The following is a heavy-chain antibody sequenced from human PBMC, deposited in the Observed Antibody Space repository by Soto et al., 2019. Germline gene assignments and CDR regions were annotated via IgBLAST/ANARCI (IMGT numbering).Heavy chain of an antibody. Sequence: SETLSLTCAVYGGSFSGYYWSWIRQPPGKGLEWIGEINHSGSTNYNPSLKSRVTISVDTSKNQFSLKLSSVTAADTAVYYCAREREVLLWFGANNWFDPWGQGTLVTVSS. V-gene: IGHV4-34*01. CDR2: INHSGST. CDR1: GGSFSGYY. D-gene: IGHD3-10*01. J-gene: IGHJ5*02. CDR3: AREREVLLWFGANNWFDP.